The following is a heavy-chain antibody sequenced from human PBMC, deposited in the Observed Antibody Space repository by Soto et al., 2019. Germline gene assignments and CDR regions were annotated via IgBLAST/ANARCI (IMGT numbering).Heavy chain of an antibody. V-gene: IGHV1-69-2*01. CDR2: VDPEDAET. Sequence: EVQLVQSGAEVKKPGTTVKISCKVSGYTFTGYYMHWVQQAPGKGLEWMGLVDPEDAETIYAEKFQDRVTITADTSTDTAYMELSSLRSDDTAVYYCATLTRSTGAIFDYWGQGTLVTVSS. D-gene: IGHD4-4*01. J-gene: IGHJ4*02. CDR3: ATLTRSTGAIFDY. CDR1: GYTFTGYY.